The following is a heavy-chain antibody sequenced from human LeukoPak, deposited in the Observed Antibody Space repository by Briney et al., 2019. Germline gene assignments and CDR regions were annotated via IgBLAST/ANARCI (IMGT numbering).Heavy chain of an antibody. V-gene: IGHV3-23*01. CDR2: ISGGHGGT. CDR3: AKGQYASGWNSGNY. Sequence: GGSLRLSCVVSGFTFSSYGMSWVRQAPGKGLEWVSSISGGHGGTYYADSVKGRFTISRDDSKNTLYLQVNSLRAEDTAVYYCAKGQYASGWNSGNYWGQGTLVTVSS. CDR1: GFTFSSYG. J-gene: IGHJ4*02. D-gene: IGHD1/OR15-1a*01.